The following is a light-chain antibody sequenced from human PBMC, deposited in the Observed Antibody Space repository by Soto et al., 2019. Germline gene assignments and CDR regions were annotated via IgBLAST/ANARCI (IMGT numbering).Light chain of an antibody. CDR3: QQDGSSPPLT. CDR2: GAS. Sequence: EFVLTQSPGKLSLSPGERATLSCRASQSISSSFLAWYQQKPGQAPRLLIYGASSRGTGIPERFSGSGSGTDFTLTISRLEPEDFAVYYCQQDGSSPPLTFGGGTKVEIK. CDR1: QSISSSF. J-gene: IGKJ4*01. V-gene: IGKV3-20*01.